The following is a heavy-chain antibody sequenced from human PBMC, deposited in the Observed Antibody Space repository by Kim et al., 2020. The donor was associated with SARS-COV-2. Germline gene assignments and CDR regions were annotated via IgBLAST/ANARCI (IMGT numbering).Heavy chain of an antibody. Sequence: GGSLRLSCEASGFNFADFAMNWVRLVPGKGLEWVSGIFWNSETIGYADSVKGRFTISRDNAKNSLYLRMDGLRTEDTALYYCAKDPLLKYDVGSGGFDLWGQGILVTVSS. J-gene: IGHJ4*03. CDR3: AKDPLLKYDVGSGGFDL. CDR2: IFWNSETI. V-gene: IGHV3-9*01. D-gene: IGHD3-10*01. CDR1: GFNFADFA.